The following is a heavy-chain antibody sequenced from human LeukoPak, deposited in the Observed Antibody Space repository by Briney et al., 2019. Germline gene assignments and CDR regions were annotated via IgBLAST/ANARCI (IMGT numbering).Heavy chain of an antibody. J-gene: IGHJ5*02. CDR1: GYRFTNYW. CDR2: IYPTDSDT. V-gene: IGHV5-51*01. CDR3: ARGLSGFDP. D-gene: IGHD3-16*01. Sequence: GESLKISCQASGYRFTNYWIGWVRQMPGKGLEWMGIIYPTDSDTRYSPSFQGQVTISADKSISAAYLQWSSLKASDSAIYYCARGLSGFDPWGQGTLVTVSS.